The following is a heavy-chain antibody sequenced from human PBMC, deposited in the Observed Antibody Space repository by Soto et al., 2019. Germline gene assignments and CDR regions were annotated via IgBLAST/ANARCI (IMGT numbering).Heavy chain of an antibody. CDR1: GLMYSSYS. Sequence: EVQLVESGGGLVKPGGSVRLSCVASGLMYSSYSMSWVRQAPGKGLEWVAFIRLSGSQINYAASVEGRFTISRDNAKNALYLQMNTVRVEETAIYYCARVISCGGGTCSSVHQYYGMDVWGPGTTVTVPS. V-gene: IGHV3-21*01. CDR3: ARVISCGGGTCSSVHQYYGMDV. D-gene: IGHD2-21*01. J-gene: IGHJ6*01. CDR2: IRLSGSQI.